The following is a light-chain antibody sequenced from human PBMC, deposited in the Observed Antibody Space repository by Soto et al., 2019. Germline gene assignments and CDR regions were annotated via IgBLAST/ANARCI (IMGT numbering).Light chain of an antibody. J-gene: IGLJ1*01. CDR1: SSDVGGYNY. Sequence: QSALTQPASVSGSPGQSITISCTGTSSDVGGYNYVSWYQQHPGKAPKLIIYDVSKRPSGINNRFSGSKSSNTASLTISGLHAEDDAYYYCISCTTRIPLVFGTGTKLTVL. V-gene: IGLV2-14*03. CDR2: DVS. CDR3: ISCTTRIPLV.